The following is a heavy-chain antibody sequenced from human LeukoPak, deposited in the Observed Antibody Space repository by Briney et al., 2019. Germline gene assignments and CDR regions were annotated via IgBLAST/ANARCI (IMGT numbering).Heavy chain of an antibody. CDR2: INLAGGDN. V-gene: IGHV3-7*01. J-gene: IGHJ4*02. CDR3: ARDYDYSLDY. Sequence: GRSLRLSCAASGLTLGNCWMSWVCQAPGKGLEWVANINLAGGDNFYVGSVKGRFTISRDNAKNSLYLQMNSLGAEDTAVYYCARDYDYSLDYWGQGTLVTVSS. D-gene: IGHD4/OR15-4a*01. CDR1: GLTLGNCW.